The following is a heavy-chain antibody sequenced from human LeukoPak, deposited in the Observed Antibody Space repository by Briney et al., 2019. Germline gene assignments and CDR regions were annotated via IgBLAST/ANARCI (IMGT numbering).Heavy chain of an antibody. CDR1: GGSISSSNW. Sequence: SETLSLTCAVSGGSISSSNWWSWVRQPPGKGLEWIGEIYHSGSTNYNPFLKSRVTISVDKSKNQFSLKLSSVTAADTAVYYCARALPITMVRGVIRSRVYYYGMDVWGQGTTVTVSS. CDR3: ARALPITMVRGVIRSRVYYYGMDV. D-gene: IGHD3-10*01. J-gene: IGHJ6*02. CDR2: IYHSGST. V-gene: IGHV4-4*02.